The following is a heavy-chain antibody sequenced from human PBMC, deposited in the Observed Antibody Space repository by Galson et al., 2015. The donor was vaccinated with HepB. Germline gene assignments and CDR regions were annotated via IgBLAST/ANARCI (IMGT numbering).Heavy chain of an antibody. D-gene: IGHD3-22*01. J-gene: IGHJ4*02. CDR3: ARYYYDIRAYDY. Sequence: SVKVSCKASGYTFTGYYMHWVRQAPGQGLEWMGWINPNSGGTNYAQKFQGRVTMTRDTSISTAYMELSRLRSDDTAVYYCARYYYDIRAYDYWGQGTLVTVSS. CDR2: INPNSGGT. CDR1: GYTFTGYY. V-gene: IGHV1-2*02.